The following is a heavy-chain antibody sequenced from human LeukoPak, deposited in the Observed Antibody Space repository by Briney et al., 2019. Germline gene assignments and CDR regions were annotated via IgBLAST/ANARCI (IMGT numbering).Heavy chain of an antibody. CDR2: ISYDGSNK. CDR1: GFIFSSYA. Sequence: GGSLRLSCAASGFIFSSYAMHWVRQAPGKGLEWVAVISYDGSNKYYADSVKGRFTISRDISKNTLYLQMNSLRAEDTAVHYCARGSPLLGFVEYYGMDVWGKGTTVTVSS. D-gene: IGHD3-10*01. J-gene: IGHJ6*04. CDR3: ARGSPLLGFVEYYGMDV. V-gene: IGHV3-30*04.